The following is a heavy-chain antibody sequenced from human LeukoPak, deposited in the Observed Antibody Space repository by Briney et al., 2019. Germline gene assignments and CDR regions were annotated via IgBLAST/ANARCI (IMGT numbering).Heavy chain of an antibody. J-gene: IGHJ4*02. Sequence: ETLSLTCTVSGGSISNFYWSWIRQPAGKGLEWVSSIFPSGGEIHYADSVRGRFTISRDNSKSTLSLQMNSLRAEDTAIYYCATYRQVLLPFESWGQGTLVTVSS. V-gene: IGHV3-53*01. D-gene: IGHD2-8*02. CDR1: GGSISNFY. CDR2: IFPSGGEI. CDR3: ATYRQVLLPFES.